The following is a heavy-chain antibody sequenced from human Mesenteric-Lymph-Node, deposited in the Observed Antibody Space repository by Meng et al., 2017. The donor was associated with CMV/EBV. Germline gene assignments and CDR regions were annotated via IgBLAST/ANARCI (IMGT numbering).Heavy chain of an antibody. J-gene: IGHJ6*02. CDR3: AKDVGKMVVAPAAIGDDYYSGMDV. Sequence: GGSLRLSCAASGFSFSIFSMNWVRQAPGKGLEWISFISSSSGSYIYYADSVKGRFTISRDNAKNSLDLQMNSLRVEDTAFYFCAKDVGKMVVAPAAIGDDYYSGMDVWGQGTTVTVSS. CDR1: GFSFSIFS. CDR2: ISSSSGSYI. D-gene: IGHD2-2*02. V-gene: IGHV3-21*04.